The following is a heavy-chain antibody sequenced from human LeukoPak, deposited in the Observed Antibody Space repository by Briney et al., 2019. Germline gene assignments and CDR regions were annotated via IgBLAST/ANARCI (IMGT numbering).Heavy chain of an antibody. CDR1: GYPFTTYY. J-gene: IGHJ4*02. D-gene: IGHD6-19*01. Sequence: ASVKVSCKASGYPFTTYYIHWVRQAPGHGLEWMGIIDPGSGTTTYAQKFQVRVTMTRDTSTSTVYMEVSSLRAEDTAVYFCAREGSRAVAVPGGKHFDYWGQGTLVTVSS. V-gene: IGHV1-46*01. CDR3: AREGSRAVAVPGGKHFDY. CDR2: IDPGSGTT.